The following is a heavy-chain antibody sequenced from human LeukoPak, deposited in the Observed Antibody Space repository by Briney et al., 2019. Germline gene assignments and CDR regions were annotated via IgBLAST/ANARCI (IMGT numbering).Heavy chain of an antibody. CDR1: GGSVSSGSYY. V-gene: IGHV4-61*01. Sequence: PSETLSLTCTVSGGSVSSGSYYWRWVRQPPGKGLEWIVYIYYSGSTNYNPSLKSRVTISVDTSKNQFSLKLSSVTAADTAVYYCARDGGPYCSSTSCYYGMDVWGKGTTVTVSS. CDR2: IYYSGST. J-gene: IGHJ6*04. CDR3: ARDGGPYCSSTSCYYGMDV. D-gene: IGHD2-2*01.